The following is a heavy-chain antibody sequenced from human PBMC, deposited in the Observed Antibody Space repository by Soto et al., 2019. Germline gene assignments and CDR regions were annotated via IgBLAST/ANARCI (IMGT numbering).Heavy chain of an antibody. D-gene: IGHD3-3*01. CDR3: AAQRITIFGVVIPDAFDI. Sequence: SVKVSCKASGGTFSSYAISWVRQAPGQGLEWMGWINPIFGTASYAQKFQGRVTITRNESISTAYMELSSLRSEDTAVYYCAAQRITIFGVVIPDAFDIWGQGTMVTVSS. CDR2: INPIFGTA. J-gene: IGHJ3*02. V-gene: IGHV1-69*05. CDR1: GGTFSSYA.